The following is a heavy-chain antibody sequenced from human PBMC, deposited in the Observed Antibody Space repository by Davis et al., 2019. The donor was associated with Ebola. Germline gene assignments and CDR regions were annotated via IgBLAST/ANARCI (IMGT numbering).Heavy chain of an antibody. D-gene: IGHD5-24*01. V-gene: IGHV6-1*01. Sequence: HSQTPSLTRAISGDSVSGKSGAWNWIRQSPSRGLEWLGRTYYTSKWYNHYASSVKSRTTINPDTSKNQFSLQLNSVTPEDTAVYYCARGWLRTGLDIWGQGTMVIVSS. J-gene: IGHJ3*02. CDR1: GDSVSGKSGA. CDR3: ARGWLRTGLDI. CDR2: TYYTSKWYN.